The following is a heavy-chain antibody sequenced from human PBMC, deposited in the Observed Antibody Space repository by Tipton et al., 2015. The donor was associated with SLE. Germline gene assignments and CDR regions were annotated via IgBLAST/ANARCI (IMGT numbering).Heavy chain of an antibody. V-gene: IGHV4-59*01. D-gene: IGHD3-22*01. Sequence: GLVKPSEALSLTCAVSGASISDYYWTWIRQFPGKGLEWIGYIDYSGSTNYNPPLKSRLTISVDTSKNQFSLKLSSVTAADTAVYYCARDSFQHYYDLAFDIWGQGTMVTVSS. J-gene: IGHJ3*02. CDR2: IDYSGST. CDR3: ARDSFQHYYDLAFDI. CDR1: GASISDYY.